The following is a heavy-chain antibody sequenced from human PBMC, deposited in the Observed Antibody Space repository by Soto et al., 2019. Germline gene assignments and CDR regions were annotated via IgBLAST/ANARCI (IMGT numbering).Heavy chain of an antibody. CDR2: IWPDDSDT. CDR1: GYSFTSYW. CDR3: ARARGYSYGHNWFDP. Sequence: GESLKIPCKGSGYSFTSYWIAWVRQMPGKGLEWMGIIWPDDSDTRYSPSFQGQVTISADKSISTAYLQWSSLKASDTATYYCARARGYSYGHNWFDPWGPGTLVTVSS. V-gene: IGHV5-51*01. D-gene: IGHD5-18*01. J-gene: IGHJ5*02.